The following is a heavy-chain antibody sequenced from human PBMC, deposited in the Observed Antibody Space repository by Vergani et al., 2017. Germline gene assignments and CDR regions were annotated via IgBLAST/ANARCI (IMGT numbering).Heavy chain of an antibody. CDR2: ISASGAPT. J-gene: IGHJ4*01. CDR1: GFNFNNYV. V-gene: IGHV3-23*04. D-gene: IGHD2/OR15-2a*01. CDR3: VKEKIDLGSYFFDS. Sequence: EVQLVESGGALIQPGGSLRLSCAASGFNFNNYVITWIRQAPGRGLEWVSGISASGAPTYYADSVKGRVTISRDNSKNTLYLQMNSLRVEDTAVYYCVKEKIDLGSYFFDSWGHGILVTVSS.